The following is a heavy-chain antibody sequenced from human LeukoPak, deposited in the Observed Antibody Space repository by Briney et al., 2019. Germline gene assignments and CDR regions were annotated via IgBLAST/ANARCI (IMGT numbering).Heavy chain of an antibody. CDR1: GFSFSNYY. CDR3: ARDDSNGIDY. CDR2: ISSGGATT. Sequence: GGSLRPSCAASGFSFSNYYMLWVRQAPGVGLVSVSRISSGGATTIYADSVKGRFTTSRDNAKNTLYLQMNSLRAEDTAVYYCARDDSNGIDYWGQGTLVTVSS. V-gene: IGHV3-74*01. J-gene: IGHJ4*02. D-gene: IGHD3-22*01.